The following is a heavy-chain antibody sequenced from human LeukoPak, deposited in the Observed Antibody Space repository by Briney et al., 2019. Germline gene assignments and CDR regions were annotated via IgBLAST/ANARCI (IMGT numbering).Heavy chain of an antibody. CDR3: ARDPSSSGWYRFDY. Sequence: GGSLRLSCAASGFTFSSYAMHWVRQAPGKGLEWVTLISYDGSNTYYADSVKGRFTISRDNSKNTLYLQMNSLRAEDTAVYYCARDPSSSGWYRFDYWGQGALVTVSS. V-gene: IGHV3-30-3*01. D-gene: IGHD6-19*01. CDR1: GFTFSSYA. CDR2: ISYDGSNT. J-gene: IGHJ4*02.